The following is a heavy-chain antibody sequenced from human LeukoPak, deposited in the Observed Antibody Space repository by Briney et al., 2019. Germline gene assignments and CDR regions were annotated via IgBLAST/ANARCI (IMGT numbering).Heavy chain of an antibody. D-gene: IGHD2-2*01. V-gene: IGHV1-18*01. CDR1: GYPFTNYG. CDR3: ARDFWIRHSVPAPKVL. CDR2: ISPYTGNT. Sequence: ASVKVSCKASGYPFTNYGITWVRQAPGQGLEWMGWISPYTGNTKYAQSFQGRVTMTTDTSTSTAYMELRSLRSDDTAVFYCARDFWIRHSVPAPKVLWGQGTLVTVSS. J-gene: IGHJ4*02.